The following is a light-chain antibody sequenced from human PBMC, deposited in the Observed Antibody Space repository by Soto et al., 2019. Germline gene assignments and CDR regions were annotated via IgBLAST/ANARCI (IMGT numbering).Light chain of an antibody. CDR3: QQSYSTPLT. Sequence: GDRVTIPCRASQSISSYLNWYQQKPGKAPKLLIYAASSLQSGVPSRFSGSGSGTDFTLTISSLQPEDFATYYCQQSYSTPLTFGGGTKVDI. J-gene: IGKJ4*01. CDR2: AAS. CDR1: QSISSY. V-gene: IGKV1-39*01.